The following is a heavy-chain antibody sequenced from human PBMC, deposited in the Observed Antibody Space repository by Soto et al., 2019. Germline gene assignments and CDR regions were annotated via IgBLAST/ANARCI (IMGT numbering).Heavy chain of an antibody. CDR1: GGSISSSSYY. J-gene: IGHJ6*02. CDR3: ASQAGGLPQEYYYYYGMDV. Sequence: SETLSLTCTVSGGSISSSSYYWGWIRQPPGKGLEWIGSIYYSGSTYYNPSLKSRVTISVDTSKNQFSLKLSSVTAADTAVYYCASQAGGLPQEYYYYYGMDVWGQGTTVTVSS. D-gene: IGHD5-12*01. V-gene: IGHV4-39*01. CDR2: IYYSGST.